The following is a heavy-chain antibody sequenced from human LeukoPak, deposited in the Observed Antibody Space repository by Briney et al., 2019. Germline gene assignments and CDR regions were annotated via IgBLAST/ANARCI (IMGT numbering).Heavy chain of an antibody. CDR1: GGSISSYY. Sequence: SETLSLTCTVSGGSISSYYWSWIRQPPGKGLEWIGYIYYSGSTNYNPPLKSRVTISVDTSKNQFSLKLSSVTAADTAVYYCARVRGVMGSWFDPWGQGTLVTVSS. V-gene: IGHV4-59*01. CDR3: ARVRGVMGSWFDP. J-gene: IGHJ5*02. D-gene: IGHD3-10*01. CDR2: IYYSGST.